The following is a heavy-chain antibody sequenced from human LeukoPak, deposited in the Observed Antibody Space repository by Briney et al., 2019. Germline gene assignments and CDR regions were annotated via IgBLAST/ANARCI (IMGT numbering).Heavy chain of an antibody. D-gene: IGHD5-18*01. J-gene: IGHJ4*02. V-gene: IGHV3-23*01. CDR3: AKGNGYSYGRYYFDY. CDR1: GFTFSSYA. Sequence: HPGGSLRLSCAASGFTFSSYAMGWVRQAPGKGLEWVSAITASGGNTCYADSVRGRFTISRDNSKNTLYLQVNSLRAEDTAVYYCAKGNGYSYGRYYFDYWGQGTLVTVSS. CDR2: ITASGGNT.